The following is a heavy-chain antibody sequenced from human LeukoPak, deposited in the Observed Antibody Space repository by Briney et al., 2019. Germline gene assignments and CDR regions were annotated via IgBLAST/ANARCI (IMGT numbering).Heavy chain of an antibody. CDR2: INSDGSST. Sequence: GGSLRLSCAASGFTFSSYWMHWVRQAPGKGLVWVSRINSDGSSTSYADSVKGRFTISRDNAKNTLYLQVNSLRAEDTAVYYCARDPYCSSTSCYTGGAFDIWGQGTMVTVSS. V-gene: IGHV3-74*01. CDR1: GFTFSSYW. J-gene: IGHJ3*02. D-gene: IGHD2-2*02. CDR3: ARDPYCSSTSCYTGGAFDI.